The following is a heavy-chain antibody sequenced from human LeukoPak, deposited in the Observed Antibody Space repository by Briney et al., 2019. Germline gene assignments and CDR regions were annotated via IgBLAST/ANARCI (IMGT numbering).Heavy chain of an antibody. Sequence: GGSLRLSCAASGFTFSSYGMHWVRQAPGKGLEWVAFIRYDGSNKYYADSVKGRFTISRDNSKNTLYLQMNSLRAEDTAVYYCARATGTTFLFDYWGQGTLVTVSS. V-gene: IGHV3-30*02. CDR2: IRYDGSNK. CDR3: ARATGTTFLFDY. CDR1: GFTFSSYG. J-gene: IGHJ4*02. D-gene: IGHD1-1*01.